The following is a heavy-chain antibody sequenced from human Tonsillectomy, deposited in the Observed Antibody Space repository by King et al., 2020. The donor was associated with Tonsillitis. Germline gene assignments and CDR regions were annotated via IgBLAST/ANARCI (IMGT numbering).Heavy chain of an antibody. V-gene: IGHV3-30*03. Sequence: VQLVESGGGVVQPGRSLRLSCAASGFTFSNYDMHWVRQAPGKGLEWVALISFHGGNKYYADSVKGRFTISRDNSKNTLYLQMNSLRAEDTAVYYSARNLGGIQSNWFDPWGQGTLVTVSS. CDR1: GFTFSNYD. CDR2: ISFHGGNK. J-gene: IGHJ5*02. D-gene: IGHD2-15*01. CDR3: ARNLGGIQSNWFDP.